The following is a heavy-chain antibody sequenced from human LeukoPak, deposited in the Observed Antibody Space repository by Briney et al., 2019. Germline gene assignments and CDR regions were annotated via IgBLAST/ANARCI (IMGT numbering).Heavy chain of an antibody. CDR3: ARYSSSFVYFEY. CDR1: GDSISNYY. J-gene: IGHJ4*02. CDR2: IYHSGSI. D-gene: IGHD6-6*01. Sequence: SETLSLTCTVSGDSISNYYWSWIRQSPGKGGEGIGYIYHSGSINYNSSLKSRVTMSRDTSKNQLSLRLSTVTAADTAVYYCARYSSSFVYFEYWGQGALVTVSS. V-gene: IGHV4-59*08.